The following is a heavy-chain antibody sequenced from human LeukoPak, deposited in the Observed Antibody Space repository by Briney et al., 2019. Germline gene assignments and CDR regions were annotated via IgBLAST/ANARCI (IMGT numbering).Heavy chain of an antibody. Sequence: PGGSLRLSCAASGFTFSSYWMSWVRQAPGKGLEWVANKKQVGSEKYYVDSVKGRFTISRDNAKNSLYLQMNSLRAEDTAVYYCARDQVVVIGRNYYYYMDVWGKGTTVTVSS. CDR2: KKQVGSEK. CDR3: ARDQVVVIGRNYYYYMDV. D-gene: IGHD3-22*01. J-gene: IGHJ6*03. CDR1: GFTFSSYW. V-gene: IGHV3-7*01.